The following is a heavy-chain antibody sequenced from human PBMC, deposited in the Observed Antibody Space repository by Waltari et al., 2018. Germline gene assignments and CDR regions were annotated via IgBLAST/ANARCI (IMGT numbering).Heavy chain of an antibody. CDR2: INTDGGGT. CDR1: GFTFSSYW. CDR3: ASYMTTVPRRAFDI. Sequence: EVQLVESGGGLVQPGGSLRLSCAASGFTFSSYWMHWVRQAPGKGLVWVERINTDGGGTSYADSVKGLFTISRDNAKNTLYLQMNSLRAEDTAVYYCASYMTTVPRRAFDIWGQGTMVTVSS. V-gene: IGHV3-74*01. D-gene: IGHD4-17*01. J-gene: IGHJ3*02.